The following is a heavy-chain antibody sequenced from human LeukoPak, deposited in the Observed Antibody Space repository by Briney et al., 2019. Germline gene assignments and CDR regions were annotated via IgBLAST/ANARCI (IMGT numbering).Heavy chain of an antibody. J-gene: IGHJ4*02. CDR1: GYTFTGYY. CDR3: ARDHPYSNFDY. D-gene: IGHD4-11*01. V-gene: IGHV1-2*02. Sequence: ASVKVSCKASGYTFTGYYMHWVRQAPGQGLEWMGWINPSSGGTNYAQKFQGRVTMTRDTSISTAYMELSRLRSDDTAVYYCARDHPYSNFDYWGQGTLVTVSS. CDR2: INPSSGGT.